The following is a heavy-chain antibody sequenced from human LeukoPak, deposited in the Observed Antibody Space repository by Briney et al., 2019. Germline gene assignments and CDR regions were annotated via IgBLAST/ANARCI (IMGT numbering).Heavy chain of an antibody. V-gene: IGHV3-74*01. CDR1: GFTFSTYW. Sequence: GGSLRLSCAASGFTFSTYWMHWVRQAPGKGLVWVSRINNDGSNTGYADSVKGRFTTSRDNVKNMVYLQMNSLTAEDTAVYYCARDLEAANTYYFDYWGQGTMVTVSS. D-gene: IGHD6-13*01. CDR3: ARDLEAANTYYFDY. CDR2: INNDGSNT. J-gene: IGHJ4*02.